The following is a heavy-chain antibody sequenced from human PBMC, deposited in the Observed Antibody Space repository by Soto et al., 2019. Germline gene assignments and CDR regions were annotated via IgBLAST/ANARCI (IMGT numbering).Heavy chain of an antibody. Sequence: EVQLLESGGGLVQPGGSLRLSCAASGFAFSSYAMIWVRQARGKGLEWVSSFGGSGAGTYFADSVKGRFTISRDNSKNTLYLQMNSLRVEDTAIYYCARSNIVVVSAALDYWGRGTLVTFSS. CDR2: FGGSGAGT. J-gene: IGHJ4*02. CDR1: GFAFSSYA. CDR3: ARSNIVVVSAALDY. D-gene: IGHD2-2*01. V-gene: IGHV3-23*01.